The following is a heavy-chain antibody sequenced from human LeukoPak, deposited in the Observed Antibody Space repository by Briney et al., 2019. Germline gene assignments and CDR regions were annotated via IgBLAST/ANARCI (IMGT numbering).Heavy chain of an antibody. CDR1: GGTFSSYA. Sequence: ASVKVSCKASGGTFSSYAISWVRQAPGQRLEWMGGIIPIFGTANYAQKFQGRVTITTDESTSTDYMELSSLRSEDTAVYYCARGGDILTGYRDWGQGTLVTVSS. J-gene: IGHJ4*02. V-gene: IGHV1-69*05. CDR3: ARGGDILTGYRD. D-gene: IGHD3-9*01. CDR2: IIPIFGTA.